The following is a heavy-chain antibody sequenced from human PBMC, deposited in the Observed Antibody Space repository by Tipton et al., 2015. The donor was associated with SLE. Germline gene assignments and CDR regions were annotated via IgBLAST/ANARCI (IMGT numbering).Heavy chain of an antibody. V-gene: IGHV1-8*01. CDR1: GYTFTNYD. CDR2: MNPNSGNT. CDR3: ARGRGTTQEWFDP. Sequence: QLVQSGPEVKKPGASARVSCKASGYTFTNYDINWVRQATGQGLEWMGWMNPNSGNTGYAQKFQGRVTMTRNTSISTAYMELSSLRSEDTAVYYCARGRGTTQEWFDPWGQGTLVTVSS. D-gene: IGHD1-7*01. J-gene: IGHJ5*02.